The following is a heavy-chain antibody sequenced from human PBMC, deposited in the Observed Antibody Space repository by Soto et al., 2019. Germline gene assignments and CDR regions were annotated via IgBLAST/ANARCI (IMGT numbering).Heavy chain of an antibody. CDR3: ALSYFDWLSFDY. V-gene: IGHV3-53*01. CDR1: GFTVSSNY. D-gene: IGHD3-9*01. CDR2: IYSGGST. Sequence: QPGGSLRLSCAASGFTVSSNYMSWVRQAPGKGLEWVSVIYSGGSTYYADSVKGRFTISRDNSKNTLYLQMNSLRAEDTAVYYCALSYFDWLSFDYWGQGTLVTVSS. J-gene: IGHJ4*02.